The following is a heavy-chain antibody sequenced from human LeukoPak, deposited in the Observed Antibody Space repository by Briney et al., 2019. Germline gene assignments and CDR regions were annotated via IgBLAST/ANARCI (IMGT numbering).Heavy chain of an antibody. CDR2: INHSGST. CDR3: ARSMVRGVVWFDP. D-gene: IGHD3-10*01. J-gene: IGHJ5*02. Sequence: PSETLSLTCAVSGGSISSGGYSWSWIRQPPGKGLEWIGYINHSGSTNYNPSLKSRVTISVDTSKNQFSLKLSSVTAADTAVYYCARSMVRGVVWFDPWGQGTLVTVSS. CDR1: GGSISSGGYS. V-gene: IGHV4-30-2*01.